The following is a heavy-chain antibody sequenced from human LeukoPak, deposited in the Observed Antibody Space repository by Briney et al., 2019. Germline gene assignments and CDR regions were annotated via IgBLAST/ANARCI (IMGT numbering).Heavy chain of an antibody. Sequence: GASVKVSCKASGYTFTSYDINWVRQATGQRLEWMGWMNPNSGNTGYAKKFQGRVTMTRNTSMSTAYMELSSLRSEYSAVYYCARGPGNNTGWSAGMPKGWFDPWGQGTLVTVSS. CDR3: ARGPGNNTGWSAGMPKGWFDP. CDR2: MNPNSGNT. J-gene: IGHJ5*02. V-gene: IGHV1-8*01. D-gene: IGHD6-19*01. CDR1: GYTFTSYD.